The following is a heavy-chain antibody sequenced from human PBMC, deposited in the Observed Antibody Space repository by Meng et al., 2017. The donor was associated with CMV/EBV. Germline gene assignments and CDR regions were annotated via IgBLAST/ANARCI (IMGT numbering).Heavy chain of an antibody. Sequence: GGSLRLSCAASGFNFSAYWMIWVRQAPGKGLEWVANIKQHGSEKYYVDSVKGRFTISRDNAKNSLYLQMNSLRAEDTAVYYCARFVASGSPRPYYYYYYGMDVWGQGTTVTVSS. CDR3: ARFVASGSPRPYYYYYYGMDV. D-gene: IGHD1-26*01. CDR1: GFNFSAYW. J-gene: IGHJ6*02. V-gene: IGHV3-7*01. CDR2: IKQHGSEK.